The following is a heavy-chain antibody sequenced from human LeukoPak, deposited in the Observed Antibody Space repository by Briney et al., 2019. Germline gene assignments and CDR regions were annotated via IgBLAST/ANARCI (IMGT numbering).Heavy chain of an antibody. D-gene: IGHD1-26*01. CDR3: AKSGGYGLIDY. CDR2: IYYSVST. Sequence: PSETLSLTCTVSGGSISSSSYYWGWIRQPPGKGLEWIGRIYYSVSTYDNPSLKSRVTISVDTSKNQFSLKLSSVTAADTAVYYCAKSGGYGLIDYWGQGTLVTVSS. CDR1: GGSISSSSYY. J-gene: IGHJ4*02. V-gene: IGHV4-39*07.